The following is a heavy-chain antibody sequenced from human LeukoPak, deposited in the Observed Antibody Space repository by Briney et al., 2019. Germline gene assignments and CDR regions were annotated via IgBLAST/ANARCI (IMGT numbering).Heavy chain of an antibody. D-gene: IGHD2-2*01. CDR2: INPNSGGT. J-gene: IGHJ3*02. CDR1: GYTFTGYY. CDR3: ARGYWDELFDCSSTSCSDAFDI. Sequence: ASVKVSCKASGYTFTGYYMHWVRQAPGQGLEWMGWINPNSGGTNYAQKFQGRVTMTRDTSISTAYMELSRLRSDDTAVYYCARGYWDELFDCSSTSCSDAFDIWGQGTMVTVSS. V-gene: IGHV1-2*02.